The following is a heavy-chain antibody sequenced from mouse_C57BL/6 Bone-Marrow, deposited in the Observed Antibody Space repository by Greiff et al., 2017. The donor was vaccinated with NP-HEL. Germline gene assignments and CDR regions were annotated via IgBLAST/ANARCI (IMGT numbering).Heavy chain of an antibody. V-gene: IGHV1-54*01. CDR1: GYAFTNYL. Sequence: QVQLKESGAELVRPGTSVKVSCKASGYAFTNYLIEWVKQRPGQGLEWIGVINTGSGGTNYNEKFKGKATLTADKSSSTAYMQLSSLTSEDSAVYFCARGYYGSRRYFDYWGQGTTLTVSS. J-gene: IGHJ2*01. CDR2: INTGSGGT. CDR3: ARGYYGSRRYFDY. D-gene: IGHD1-1*01.